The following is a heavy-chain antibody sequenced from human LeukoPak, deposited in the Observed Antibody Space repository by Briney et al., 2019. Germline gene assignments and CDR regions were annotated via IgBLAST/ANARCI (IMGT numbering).Heavy chain of an antibody. Sequence: SQTLSLTCTVSGGSISSSSYYWGWIRQPPGKGLEWIGSIYYSGSTYYNPSLKSRVTISVDTSKNQFSLKLSSVTAADTAVYYCARRVIAAGGAFDIWGQGTMVTVSS. V-gene: IGHV4-39*01. CDR2: IYYSGST. CDR3: ARRVIAAGGAFDI. CDR1: GGSISSSSYY. J-gene: IGHJ3*02. D-gene: IGHD6-13*01.